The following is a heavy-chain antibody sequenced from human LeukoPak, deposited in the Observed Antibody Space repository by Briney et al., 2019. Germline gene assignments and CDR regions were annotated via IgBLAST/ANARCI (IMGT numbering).Heavy chain of an antibody. J-gene: IGHJ2*01. D-gene: IGHD2/OR15-2a*01. CDR2: ISPYRGNT. CDR3: ARDNTWYFDL. V-gene: IGHV1-18*01. CDR1: GYTFNTYT. Sequence: ASVKVSCTASGYTFNTYTISWVRQAPGQGLEWMGWISPYRGNTNSAQKFQGRLTMTTDTSTSAAYMELRCLRSDDTAVYYCARDNTWYFDLWGRGTLVTVSS.